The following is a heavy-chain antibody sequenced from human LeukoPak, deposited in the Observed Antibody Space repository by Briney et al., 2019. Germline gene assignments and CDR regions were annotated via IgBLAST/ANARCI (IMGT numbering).Heavy chain of an antibody. CDR2: ISWDGGST. D-gene: IGHD3-22*01. J-gene: IGHJ3*02. CDR1: GFTFDDYA. Sequence: GGSLRLSCAASGFTFDDYAMHWVRQAPGKGLEWVSLISWDGGSTYYADSVKGRFTISRDNSKNTLYLQMNSLRAEDTAVYYCARDGAPYYYDSSGYIDAFDIWGQGTMVTVSA. V-gene: IGHV3-43D*03. CDR3: ARDGAPYYYDSSGYIDAFDI.